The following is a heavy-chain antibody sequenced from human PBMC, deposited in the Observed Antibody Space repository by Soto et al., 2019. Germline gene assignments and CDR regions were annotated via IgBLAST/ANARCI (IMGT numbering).Heavy chain of an antibody. Sequence: RLSGAASGFTFTRYSMNWVRQAPGKGLEWVSSISSTTNYIYYGDSMKGRFTISRDNAKNSRYLEMNSPIAEDRAVPYCPRDSAHLTSTFDYWCKGTMGTVSS. J-gene: IGHJ4*02. CDR3: PRDSAHLTSTFDY. CDR2: ISSTTNYI. CDR1: GFTFTRYS. V-gene: IGHV3-21*04.